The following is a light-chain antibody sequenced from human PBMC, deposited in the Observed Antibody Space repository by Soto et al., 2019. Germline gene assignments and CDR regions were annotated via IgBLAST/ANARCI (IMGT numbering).Light chain of an antibody. V-gene: IGLV2-14*03. CDR1: SSDIGLYNY. CDR2: DVS. CDR3: SSYGASSTL. Sequence: QSVLTQPASVSGSPGQSITISCTGSSSDIGLYNYVSWYQQHPGKAPKLLIYDVSYRPSGISDRFSGSKSGNTASLTISGLQPEDEADYYCSSYGASSTLFGGGTKLTVI. J-gene: IGLJ2*01.